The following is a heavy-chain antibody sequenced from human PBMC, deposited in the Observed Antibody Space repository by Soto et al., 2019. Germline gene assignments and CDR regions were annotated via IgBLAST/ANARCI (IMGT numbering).Heavy chain of an antibody. J-gene: IGHJ4*02. D-gene: IGHD3-9*01. CDR1: GFTPTTTP. CDR2: ISGTASRT. Sequence: EVQLLESGGGLVLPGGSLRLSCAGSGFTPTTTPLSWVRQPPGKGLEWVTTISGTASRTYYVDSVKGRFFISRDNSKNTVTLKMNNLTLDDTAVDYCAASFRYFDNWGQGTRVTLSS. V-gene: IGHV3-23*01. CDR3: AASFRYFDN.